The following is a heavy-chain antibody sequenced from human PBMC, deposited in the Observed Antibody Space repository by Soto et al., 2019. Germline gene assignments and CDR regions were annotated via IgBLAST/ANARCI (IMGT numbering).Heavy chain of an antibody. D-gene: IGHD3-10*01. J-gene: IGHJ5*02. CDR2: INRSGST. Sequence: QVQLQQWGAGLLKPSETLSLTCAVYGEPFSGYYWSWIRQPPGKGLEWIGEINRSGSTNYNPSLKSRVTISVDTSKNQFSLKLSSVTAADTAVYYCARGRYYYGSGSYNWFDPWGQGTLVTVSS. CDR1: GEPFSGYY. V-gene: IGHV4-34*01. CDR3: ARGRYYYGSGSYNWFDP.